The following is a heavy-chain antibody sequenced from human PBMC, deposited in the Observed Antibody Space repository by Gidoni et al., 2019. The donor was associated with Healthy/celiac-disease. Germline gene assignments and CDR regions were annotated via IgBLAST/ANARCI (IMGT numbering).Heavy chain of an antibody. CDR3: ARRPRGPYYYDSSDLIDY. CDR2: IYYSGST. CDR1: GGSISSSRYY. D-gene: IGHD3-22*01. Sequence: QLQLQESGPGLVKPSETLSLTCTVSGGSISSSRYYWGWIRQPPGKGLEWIGSIYYSGSTYYNPSLKSRVTRSVDTSKNQFSLKLSSVTAADTAVYYCARRPRGPYYYDSSDLIDYWGQGTLVTVSS. V-gene: IGHV4-39*07. J-gene: IGHJ4*02.